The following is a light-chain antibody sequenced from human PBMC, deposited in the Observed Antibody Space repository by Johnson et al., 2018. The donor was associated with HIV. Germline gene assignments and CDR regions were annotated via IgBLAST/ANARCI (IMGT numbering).Light chain of an antibody. J-gene: IGLJ1*01. Sequence: QSVLTQPPSVSAAPGQKVTISCSGSSSNIGNNYVSWYQQLPGTAPKLLIYENNKRPSGIPDRFSGSKSGTSATLGITVLQTGDEADDYCGTWDSSLSAGYVFGTGTQVTFL. CDR2: ENN. CDR3: GTWDSSLSAGYV. V-gene: IGLV1-51*02. CDR1: SSNIGNNY.